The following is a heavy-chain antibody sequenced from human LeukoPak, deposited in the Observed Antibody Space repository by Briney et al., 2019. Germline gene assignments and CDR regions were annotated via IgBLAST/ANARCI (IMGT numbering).Heavy chain of an antibody. CDR2: INHSGST. Sequence: SETLSLTCTVSGGSISSGNYYWSWIRQPPGKGLEWIGEINHSGSTNYNPSLKSRVTISVDTSKNQFSLKLSSVTAADTAVYYCARTPKRGVAYFDYWGQGTLVTVSS. CDR1: GGSISSGNYY. J-gene: IGHJ4*02. D-gene: IGHD2-15*01. V-gene: IGHV4-39*07. CDR3: ARTPKRGVAYFDY.